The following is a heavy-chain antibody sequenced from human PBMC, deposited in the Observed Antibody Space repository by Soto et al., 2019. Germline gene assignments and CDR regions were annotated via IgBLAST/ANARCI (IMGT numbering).Heavy chain of an antibody. V-gene: IGHV5-10-1*01. CDR3: ARPERGGSRDAFDV. J-gene: IGHJ3*01. D-gene: IGHD2-15*01. Sequence: PGESLKISCKASGYKFTTFWLNWVRQTPGKGLEWLGRIDPTDSFTNYSPPFEGHVTISVDRSISTAYLQWNSLQASDTAIYYCARPERGGSRDAFDVWGQGTTVTV. CDR2: IDPTDSFT. CDR1: GYKFTTFW.